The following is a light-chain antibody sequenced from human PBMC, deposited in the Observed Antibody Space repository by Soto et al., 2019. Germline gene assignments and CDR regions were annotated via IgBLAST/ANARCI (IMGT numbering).Light chain of an antibody. Sequence: QSVLTQPPSVSAAPGQKVTISCSGSSSNIGNNYISWYQQLPGTAPKLLIYDNHKRPSGIPDRFSGSKSGTSATLGITGLQTGDEAEYYCGTWDSSLRDGVFGGGTKVTVL. CDR1: SSNIGNNY. V-gene: IGLV1-51*01. J-gene: IGLJ2*01. CDR3: GTWDSSLRDGV. CDR2: DNH.